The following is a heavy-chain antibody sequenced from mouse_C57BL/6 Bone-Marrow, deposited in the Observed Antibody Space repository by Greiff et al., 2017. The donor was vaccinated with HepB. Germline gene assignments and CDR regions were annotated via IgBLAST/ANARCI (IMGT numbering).Heavy chain of an antibody. CDR2: IHPNSGST. CDR3: ARDYSNPYYYAMDY. Sequence: VQLQQSGAELVKPGASVKLSCKASGYTFTSYWMHWVKQRPGQGLEWIGMIHPNSGSTNYNEKFKSKATLTVDKSSSTAYMQLSSLTSEDSAVYYCARDYSNPYYYAMDYWGQGTSVTVSS. V-gene: IGHV1-64*01. D-gene: IGHD2-5*01. J-gene: IGHJ4*01. CDR1: GYTFTSYW.